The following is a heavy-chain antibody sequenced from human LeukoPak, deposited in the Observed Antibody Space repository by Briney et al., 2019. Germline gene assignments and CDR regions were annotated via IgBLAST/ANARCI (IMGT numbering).Heavy chain of an antibody. CDR1: GFTFSSYS. D-gene: IGHD3-22*01. CDR2: ISSSSSTI. Sequence: QPGGSLRLSCAASGFTFSSYSMNWVRQAPGKGLEWVSYISSSSSTIYYADSVKGRFTISRDNAKNSLYLQMNSLRAEDTAVYYCARDRYYDSSGYEREFDYWGQGTLVTVSS. V-gene: IGHV3-48*01. CDR3: ARDRYYDSSGYEREFDY. J-gene: IGHJ4*02.